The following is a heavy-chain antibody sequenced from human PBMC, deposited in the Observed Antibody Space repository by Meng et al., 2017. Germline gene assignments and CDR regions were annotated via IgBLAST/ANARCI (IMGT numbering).Heavy chain of an antibody. J-gene: IGHJ4*02. Sequence: QVQLVQSGSELKKSEASVKVSCKASGYTFTSYGMNWVRQAPGQGLEWMGWINTNTGNPTYAQGFTGRFVFSLDTSVSTAYLQISSLEAEDTAVYFCARDNGANGFDYWGQGTRVTCAS. CDR2: INTNTGNP. V-gene: IGHV7-4-1*02. D-gene: IGHD4/OR15-4a*01. CDR1: GYTFTSYG. CDR3: ARDNGANGFDY.